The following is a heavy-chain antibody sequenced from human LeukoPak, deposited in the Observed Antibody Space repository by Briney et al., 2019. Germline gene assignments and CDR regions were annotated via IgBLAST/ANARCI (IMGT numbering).Heavy chain of an antibody. J-gene: IGHJ5*02. CDR1: GYSFTSYW. Sequence: GESLKISCKGSGYSFTSYWIGWVRQMPGKGLECMGIIYPGDSDTRYSPSFQGQVTISADKSISTAYLQWSSLKASDTAMYYCARLSGNWNYGSSTWFDPWGQGTLVSVSS. CDR2: IYPGDSDT. V-gene: IGHV5-51*01. D-gene: IGHD1-7*01. CDR3: ARLSGNWNYGSSTWFDP.